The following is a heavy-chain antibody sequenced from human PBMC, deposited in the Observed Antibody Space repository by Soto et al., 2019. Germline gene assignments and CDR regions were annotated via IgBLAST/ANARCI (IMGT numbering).Heavy chain of an antibody. CDR2: IDSDGRST. J-gene: IGHJ4*02. Sequence: PWGSLRLSCAASGFTFSSYWIHWCRQSPWKGLVWVSQIDSDGRSTTYADTVKGRFTAPRDNAKNKLFLQMNSLRAEDTAVYYCVRDYDSSGFYSGHWGQGTLVTVSS. CDR1: GFTFSSYW. CDR3: VRDYDSSGFYSGH. V-gene: IGHV3-74*03. D-gene: IGHD3-22*01.